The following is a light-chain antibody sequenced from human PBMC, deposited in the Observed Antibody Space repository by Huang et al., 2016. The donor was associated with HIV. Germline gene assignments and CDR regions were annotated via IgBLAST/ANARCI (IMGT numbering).Light chain of an antibody. CDR3: MQSVQPAT. CDR1: HSLLHTDGKTY. Sequence: DIVMAQTPLSLSVTPGQPASISCKSSHSLLHTDGKTYLDWDLQRPGKSQQLLIYEVSNRFSGVSDRFSGSGSGTDFTLNISRVEAEDVGFYYCMQSVQPATFGPGTKVEIK. J-gene: IGKJ1*01. CDR2: EVS. V-gene: IGKV2D-29*02.